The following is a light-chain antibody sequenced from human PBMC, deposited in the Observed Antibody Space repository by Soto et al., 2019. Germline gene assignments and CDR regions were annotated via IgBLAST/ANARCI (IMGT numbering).Light chain of an antibody. CDR1: SGHSSYA. Sequence: QLVLTQSPSASASLGASVKLTCTLASGHSSYAIAWHQQQPEKGPRYLMKVSSDGSLTKGDGIPDRFSGSSSGAERYLTISSLQSEDEADYYCQTWSTGIQVFGGGTKLTVL. CDR2: VSSDGSL. J-gene: IGLJ2*01. V-gene: IGLV4-69*01. CDR3: QTWSTGIQV.